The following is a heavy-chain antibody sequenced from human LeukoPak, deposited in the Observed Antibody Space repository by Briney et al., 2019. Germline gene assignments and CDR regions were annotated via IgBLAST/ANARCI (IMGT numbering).Heavy chain of an antibody. D-gene: IGHD6-6*01. CDR2: ISNSGGST. J-gene: IGHJ4*02. CDR1: GFTFSSYA. CDR3: AKEPSSSFDY. V-gene: IGHV3-23*01. Sequence: GGSLRLSCAASGFTFSSYAMNWVRQAPGKGLEWVSGISNSGGSTYYADSVKGRFTISRDNSKNTLYLQMNSLIAEDTAVYYCAKEPSSSFDYWGQGTLVTVSS.